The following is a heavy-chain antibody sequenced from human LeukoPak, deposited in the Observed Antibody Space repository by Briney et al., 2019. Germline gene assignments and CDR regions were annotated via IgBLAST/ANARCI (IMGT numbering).Heavy chain of an antibody. CDR3: ARLCSSSWYSYYYGMDV. CDR2: INHSGST. V-gene: IGHV4-34*01. D-gene: IGHD6-13*01. Sequence: SETLSLTCAVYGGSFSGCYWSWIRQPPGKGLEWIGEINHSGSTNYNPSLKSRVTISVDTSKNQFSLKLSSVTAADTAVYYCARLCSSSWYSYYYGMDVWGQGTTVTVSS. CDR1: GGSFSGCY. J-gene: IGHJ6*02.